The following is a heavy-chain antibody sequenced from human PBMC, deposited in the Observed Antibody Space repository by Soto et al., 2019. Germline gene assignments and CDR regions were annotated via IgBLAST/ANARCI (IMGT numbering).Heavy chain of an antibody. V-gene: IGHV3-23*01. CDR3: AKDVEGATTN. CDR1: GFTFSSYA. CDR2: IGGGGSGT. J-gene: IGHJ4*02. D-gene: IGHD1-26*01. Sequence: EVQLLESGGGLVQPGGSLRLSCAASGFTFSSYAMSWVRQAPGKGLAWVSVIGGGGSGTYYADSVKGRFTISRDNSKNTLYLQMNSLRAEDTAVYYCAKDVEGATTNWGQGTLVTVSS.